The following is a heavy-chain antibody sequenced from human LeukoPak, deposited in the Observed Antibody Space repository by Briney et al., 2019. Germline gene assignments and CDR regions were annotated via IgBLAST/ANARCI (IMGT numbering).Heavy chain of an antibody. J-gene: IGHJ6*03. V-gene: IGHV3-73*01. CDR3: TRPDRGAYYYYYMDV. Sequence: GGSLRLSCAASGFTFSGSAMHWVRQASGKGLEWVGRIRSKANSYATAYAASVKGRFTISRDDSKNTAYLQMNSLKTEDTAVYYCTRPDRGAYYYYYMDVWGKGTTVTVSS. CDR1: GFTFSGSA. CDR2: IRSKANSYAT. D-gene: IGHD3-10*01.